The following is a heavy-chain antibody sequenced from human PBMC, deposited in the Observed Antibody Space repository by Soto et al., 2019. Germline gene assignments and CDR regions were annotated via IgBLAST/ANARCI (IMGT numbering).Heavy chain of an antibody. CDR3: ASFPHVPSSRYDY. CDR1: GGSISSDYYH. Sequence: SETLSLTCTVSGGSISSDYYHWTWIRQSPERGLEWIGYIYYSGSTNYNPSFKSRVTISVDTSKNQFSLKLSSVTAADTAVYYCASFPHVPSSRYDYWGQGTLVTVSS. V-gene: IGHV4-61*01. J-gene: IGHJ4*02. CDR2: IYYSGST. D-gene: IGHD2-2*01.